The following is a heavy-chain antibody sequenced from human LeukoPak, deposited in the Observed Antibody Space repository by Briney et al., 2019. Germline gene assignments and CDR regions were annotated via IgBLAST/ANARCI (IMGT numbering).Heavy chain of an antibody. Sequence: PGGSLRLSCAASGFTFSSYGMYWIRQAPGKGLEWVSSLSGTGRYIYYADLMKGRFTISRDNAKNSLYLQMNSLRAEDTAVYYCARSLRDAFDIWGQGTMVTVSS. CDR1: GFTFSSYG. V-gene: IGHV3-21*06. J-gene: IGHJ3*02. CDR3: ARSLRDAFDI. CDR2: LSGTGRYI.